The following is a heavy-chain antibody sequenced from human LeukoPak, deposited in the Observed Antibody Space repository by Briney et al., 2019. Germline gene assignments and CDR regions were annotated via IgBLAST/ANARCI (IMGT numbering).Heavy chain of an antibody. D-gene: IGHD3-10*01. J-gene: IGHJ4*02. Sequence: GGSLRLSCSASGFTFSYYAMHWVRQAPGKGLEYVSAINSNGGSTYYADSEKGRLIISRDNSKNTLYLQMSSLRAEDTAVYYCVKDRAGYYGSGSLFDYWGQGTLVTVSS. CDR1: GFTFSYYA. CDR2: INSNGGST. CDR3: VKDRAGYYGSGSLFDY. V-gene: IGHV3-64D*06.